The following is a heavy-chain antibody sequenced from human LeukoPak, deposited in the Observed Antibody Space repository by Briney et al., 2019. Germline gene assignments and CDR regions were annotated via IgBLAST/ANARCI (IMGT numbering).Heavy chain of an antibody. D-gene: IGHD3-22*01. CDR1: GYTFTGYY. V-gene: IGHV1-2*02. J-gene: IGHJ4*02. CDR2: INPNSGGT. CDR3: ARAGETYYYDSSGYYLY. Sequence: ASVKVSCKASGYTFTGYYMNCVRQAPGQGLEWMGWINPNSGGTNFAQKFQGRVAMTRDTSISTAYMELSRLRSDDTAVYYCARAGETYYYDSSGYYLYWGQGALSPSPQ.